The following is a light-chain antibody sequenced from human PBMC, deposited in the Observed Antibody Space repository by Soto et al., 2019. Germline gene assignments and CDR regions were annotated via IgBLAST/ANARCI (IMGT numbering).Light chain of an antibody. CDR2: AAS. J-gene: IGKJ4*01. Sequence: DIQMTQSPSSVSASVGDRVTITCRASQGISSWLAWYQQKPGKAPKLLIYAASSLQSGVPSRFSRGGCAADFTPTSSRLQPEDAATYYCQQAHSPPLTFGQGTNVEIK. V-gene: IGKV1-12*01. CDR3: QQAHSPPLT. CDR1: QGISSW.